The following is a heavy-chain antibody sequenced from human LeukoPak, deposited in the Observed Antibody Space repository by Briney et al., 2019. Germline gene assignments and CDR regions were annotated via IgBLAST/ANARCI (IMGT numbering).Heavy chain of an antibody. J-gene: IGHJ6*02. CDR2: INPSGGST. D-gene: IGHD3-16*02. CDR3: ARGPDSYGYWPYYDYVWGSYRYYYYGMDV. CDR1: GYTFTSYY. Sequence: GASVKVSCKASGYTFTSYYMHWVRQAPGQGLEWMGIINPSGGSTSYAQKFQGRVTMTRDTSTSTVYMELSSLRSEDTAVYYCARGPDSYGYWPYYDYVWGSYRYYYYGMDVWDQGTTVTVSS. V-gene: IGHV1-46*01.